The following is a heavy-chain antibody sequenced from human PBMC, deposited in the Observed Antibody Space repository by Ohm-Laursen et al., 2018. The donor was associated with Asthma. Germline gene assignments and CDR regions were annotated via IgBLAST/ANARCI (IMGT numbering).Heavy chain of an antibody. Sequence: SLRLSCAASGFTFSSYGMHWVRQAPGKGLEWVSAISHNSGYIRYADSVKGRFTISRDNAKNSLYLQMNNLRVEDTAVYYCARCHKKVDHEGAYWGQGILVTVSS. D-gene: IGHD1-14*01. J-gene: IGHJ4*02. CDR2: ISHNSGYI. CDR1: GFTFSSYG. CDR3: ARCHKKVDHEGAY. V-gene: IGHV3-21*01.